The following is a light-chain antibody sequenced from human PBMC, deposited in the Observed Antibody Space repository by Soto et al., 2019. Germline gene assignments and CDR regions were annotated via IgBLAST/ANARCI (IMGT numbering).Light chain of an antibody. Sequence: QSVLTQPPSASGTPGQTVTISCSGSNSNIGSNAVNWYQQLPGTAPKLLIYSDNQRPSGVPDRFSGSRSGTSASLAISGLQSEDEAVYHCAAWDDSLDGPVFAGGTKLTVL. CDR1: NSNIGSNA. CDR3: AAWDDSLDGPV. J-gene: IGLJ2*01. V-gene: IGLV1-44*01. CDR2: SDN.